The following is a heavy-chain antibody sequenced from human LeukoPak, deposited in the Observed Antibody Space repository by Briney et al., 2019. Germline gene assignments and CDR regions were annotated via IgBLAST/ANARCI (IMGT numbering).Heavy chain of an antibody. J-gene: IGHJ4*02. V-gene: IGHV4-34*01. CDR3: ARVVYFRWNDSIDY. D-gene: IGHD1-1*01. Sequence: SETLSLTCAVYGGSFSGYYWSWIRQPPGKGLEWIGEINHSGSTNYNPSLKSRVTISVDTSKNQFSLKLSSVTAADTAVYCCARVVYFRWNDSIDYWGQGTLITVSS. CDR1: GGSFSGYY. CDR2: INHSGST.